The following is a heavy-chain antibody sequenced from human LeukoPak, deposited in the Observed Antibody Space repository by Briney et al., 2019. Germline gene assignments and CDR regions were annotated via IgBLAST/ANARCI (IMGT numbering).Heavy chain of an antibody. CDR1: GFTFSSYG. CDR2: IRYDGSNK. Sequence: GGSLRLSCAASGFTFSSYGMHWVCQAPGKGLEWVAFIRYDGSNKYYADSVKGRFTISRDNSKNTLYLQMNSLRAEDTAVYYCAKDGKFYGSGSHIDYWGQGTLVTVSS. J-gene: IGHJ4*02. CDR3: AKDGKFYGSGSHIDY. D-gene: IGHD3-10*01. V-gene: IGHV3-30*02.